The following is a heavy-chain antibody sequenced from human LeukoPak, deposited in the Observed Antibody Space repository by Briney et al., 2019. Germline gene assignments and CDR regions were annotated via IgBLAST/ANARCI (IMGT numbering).Heavy chain of an antibody. CDR1: GYTFIDYY. D-gene: IGHD5-18*01. CDR3: ARGGKYSYDYFDY. CDR2: INPNSGGT. Sequence: ASVKVSCKASGYTFIDYYIHWVRQAPGQGLEWMGWINPNSGGTNYAQKFQGRVTMTRDTSISTAYMELSRLRSDDTAVYYCARGGKYSYDYFDYWGQGTLVTVSS. J-gene: IGHJ4*02. V-gene: IGHV1-2*02.